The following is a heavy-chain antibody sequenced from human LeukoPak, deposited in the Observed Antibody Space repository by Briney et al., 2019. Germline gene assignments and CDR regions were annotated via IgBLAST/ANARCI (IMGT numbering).Heavy chain of an antibody. CDR1: GFTFSSYE. CDR2: ISSSGSTI. V-gene: IGHV3-48*03. CDR3: ARLSAYYYGSFFYYYMDV. J-gene: IGHJ6*03. Sequence: GGSLRLSCAASGFTFSSYEMNWVRQAPGKGLEWVSYISSSGSTIYYADSVKGRFTISRDNAKNSVYLHMNSLRAEDTALYYCARLSAYYYGSFFYYYMDVWGKGTTVTVSS. D-gene: IGHD3-10*01.